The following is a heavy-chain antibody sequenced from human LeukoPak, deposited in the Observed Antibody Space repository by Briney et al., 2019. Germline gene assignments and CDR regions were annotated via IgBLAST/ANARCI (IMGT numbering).Heavy chain of an antibody. CDR1: GLAFSNYW. D-gene: IGHD2-2*01. J-gene: IGHJ4*02. CDR2: ITSDGSTT. V-gene: IGHV3-74*01. Sequence: PRRSLRLSRAASGLAFSNYWTHWVRQPPGKRLVWVSRITSDGSTTSYAAPVKGRFTISRDNAKNTLSLQMNSLRVEDTAVYYCARYNERYHAVDYWGQGTLVTVSS. CDR3: ARYNERYHAVDY.